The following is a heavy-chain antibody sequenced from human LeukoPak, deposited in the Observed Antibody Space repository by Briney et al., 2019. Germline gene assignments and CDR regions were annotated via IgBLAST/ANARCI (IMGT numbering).Heavy chain of an antibody. CDR2: ISGSGGNT. V-gene: IGHV3-23*01. CDR1: GFTFSNYA. Sequence: GGSLRLSCAASGFTFSNYAMNWVRQAPGEGLEWVSGISGSGGNTYYADSVKGRFTISRDDSKSTLYLQMNSLRAEDTAVYYCTTLSTVPADFDYWGQGTLVTISS. D-gene: IGHD2-2*01. CDR3: TTLSTVPADFDY. J-gene: IGHJ4*02.